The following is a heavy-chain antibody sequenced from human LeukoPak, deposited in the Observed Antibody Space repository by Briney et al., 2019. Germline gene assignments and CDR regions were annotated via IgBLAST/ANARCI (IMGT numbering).Heavy chain of an antibody. CDR3: ARDPQYCSGGSCYSFDY. CDR2: ISGSGGST. J-gene: IGHJ4*02. V-gene: IGHV3-23*01. Sequence: PGGSLRLSCAASGFTFSSYAMSWVRQAPGKGLEWVSAISGSGGSTYYADSVKGRFTISGDNAKNSLYLQMNSLRAEDTAVYYCARDPQYCSGGSCYSFDYWGQGTLVTVSS. CDR1: GFTFSSYA. D-gene: IGHD2-15*01.